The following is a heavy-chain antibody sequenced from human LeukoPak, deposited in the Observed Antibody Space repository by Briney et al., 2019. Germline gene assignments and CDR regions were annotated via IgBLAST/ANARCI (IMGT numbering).Heavy chain of an antibody. CDR1: GFTFSSYS. D-gene: IGHD3-3*01. CDR2: INSDGSST. CDR3: ARDRGNRFLEWVFDY. J-gene: IGHJ4*02. V-gene: IGHV3-74*01. Sequence: GGSLRLSCAASGFTFSSYSMNWVRRAPGKGLVWVSRINSDGSSTSYADSVKGRFTISRDNAKNTLYLQMNSLRAEDTAVYYCARDRGNRFLEWVFDYWGQGTLVTVSS.